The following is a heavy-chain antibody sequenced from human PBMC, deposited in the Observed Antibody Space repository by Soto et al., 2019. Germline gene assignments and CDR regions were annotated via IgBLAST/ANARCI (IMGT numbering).Heavy chain of an antibody. CDR3: AKVMGAYSGSSFLPAFDI. D-gene: IGHD6-6*01. Sequence: GGSLRLSCAASGFTLDDYAMHWVRQAPGKGLEWVSGISWNSGSIGYADSVKGRFTISRDNAKNSLYLQMNSLRAEDTALYYCAKVMGAYSGSSFLPAFDIWGQGTMVTVSS. V-gene: IGHV3-9*01. CDR1: GFTLDDYA. J-gene: IGHJ3*02. CDR2: ISWNSGSI.